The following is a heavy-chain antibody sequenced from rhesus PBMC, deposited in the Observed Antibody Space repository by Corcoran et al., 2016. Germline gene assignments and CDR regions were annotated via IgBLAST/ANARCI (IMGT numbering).Heavy chain of an antibody. Sequence: QLQLQESGPGLVKPSETLSLTCAVSGGSVSSSNWWRWIRQPPGKGLEWIGRISGSSGSTSYNPSLASRVTISTDTSKNQFSLKVSSVTAADTAVYYCARTLYSSGWRFDYWGQGVLVTVSS. CDR1: GGSVSSSNW. J-gene: IGHJ4*01. CDR2: ISGSSGST. V-gene: IGHV4-57*02. CDR3: ARTLYSSGWRFDY. D-gene: IGHD6-31*01.